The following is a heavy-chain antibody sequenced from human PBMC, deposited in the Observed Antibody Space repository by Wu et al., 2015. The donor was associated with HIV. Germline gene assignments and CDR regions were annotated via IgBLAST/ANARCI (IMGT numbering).Heavy chain of an antibody. J-gene: IGHJ4*02. Sequence: QVQLVQFGAEVKKPGSSVKVTCKASGDSFTSYAISWVRQAPGQGLEWMGEIIPMFGRANYAQKFQGRVTITADESTSTAYMEVSSLRSEDTAVYYCASSSEDIVVLPAAPGSWGQGTLVTVSS. CDR1: GDSFTSYA. D-gene: IGHD2-2*01. CDR2: IIPMFGRA. V-gene: IGHV1-69*12. CDR3: ASSSEDIVVLPAAPGS.